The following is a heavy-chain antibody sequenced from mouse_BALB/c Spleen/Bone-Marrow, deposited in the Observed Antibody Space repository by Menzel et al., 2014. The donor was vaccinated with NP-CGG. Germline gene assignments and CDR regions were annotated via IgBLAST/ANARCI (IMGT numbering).Heavy chain of an antibody. J-gene: IGHJ3*01. V-gene: IGHV1-39*01. Sequence: QLQESGPELEKPGASVKISCKASGYSFTAYNMNWVKRSNGKSLEWIGNIDPYYDGTSYNQKFKGKATLTVDKSSSTAYMQLKSLTSEDSAVYYCAREGIHYPFAYWGQGTLVTVSA. D-gene: IGHD1-2*01. CDR2: IDPYYDGT. CDR1: GYSFTAYN. CDR3: AREGIHYPFAY.